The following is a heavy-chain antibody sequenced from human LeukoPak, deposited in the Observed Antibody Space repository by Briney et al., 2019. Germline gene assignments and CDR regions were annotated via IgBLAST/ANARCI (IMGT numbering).Heavy chain of an antibody. CDR1: GFTFSSYD. J-gene: IGHJ6*04. Sequence: GGSLRLSCAASGFTFSSYDMNWVRQAPGKGLEWVSYIGGSCSGIYYADSVKGQFTISRDNARNSLYLQMNSLRAEDTAVYYCARSSFSNGMDVWGRGTTVTVSS. CDR3: ARSSFSNGMDV. CDR2: IGGSCSGI. D-gene: IGHD3-10*01. V-gene: IGHV3-48*03.